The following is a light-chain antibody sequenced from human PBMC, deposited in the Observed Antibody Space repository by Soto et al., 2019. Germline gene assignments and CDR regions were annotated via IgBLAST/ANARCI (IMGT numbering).Light chain of an antibody. CDR1: SSDVGGYNY. CDR2: EVS. V-gene: IGLV2-14*01. CDR3: SSYTSSSTVV. J-gene: IGLJ2*01. Sequence: QSVLTQPASVSGSPGQSITISCTGTSSDVGGYNYVSWYQQHPGKAPKLMIDEVSNRPSGVSNRFSGSKSGNTASLTISGLQAEDEDDYYCSSYTSSSTVVFGGGTKLTVL.